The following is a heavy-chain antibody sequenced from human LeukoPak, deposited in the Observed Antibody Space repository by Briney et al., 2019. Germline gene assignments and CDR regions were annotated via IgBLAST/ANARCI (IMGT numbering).Heavy chain of an antibody. V-gene: IGHV4-59*01. D-gene: IGHD2-2*03. CDR3: ARGPMGIVDY. J-gene: IGHJ4*02. CDR1: GVSISSYY. CDR2: IYYSGST. Sequence: SETLSLTCTVSGVSISSYYWSWIRQPPGKGLEWIGYIYYSGSTNYNPSLKSRVTISVDTSKNQFSLKLSSVTAADTAVYYCARGPMGIVDYWSQGTLVTVSS.